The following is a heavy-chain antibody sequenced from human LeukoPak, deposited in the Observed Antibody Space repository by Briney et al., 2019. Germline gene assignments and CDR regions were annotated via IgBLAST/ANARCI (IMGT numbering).Heavy chain of an antibody. D-gene: IGHD2-15*01. CDR3: ATWGHCSGGSCYPSPFDY. Sequence: ASVKVSCRASGYSFTSYTSYYIHWVRQAPGQGLEWMGGIIPIFGTANYAQKFQGRVTITADESTSTAYMELSSLRSEDTAVYYCATWGHCSGGSCYPSPFDYWGQGTLVTVSS. CDR1: GYSFTSYTSYY. V-gene: IGHV1-69*13. CDR2: IIPIFGTA. J-gene: IGHJ4*02.